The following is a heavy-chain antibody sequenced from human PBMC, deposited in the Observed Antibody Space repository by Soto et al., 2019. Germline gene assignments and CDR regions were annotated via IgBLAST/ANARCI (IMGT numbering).Heavy chain of an antibody. D-gene: IGHD3-22*01. CDR2: IYYSGST. J-gene: IGHJ3*02. CDR3: ARVLVVVTDDAFDI. CDR1: GGSISSGGYY. Sequence: SETLSLTCTVSGGSISSGGYYWSWIRQHPGKGLEWIGYIYYSGSTYYNPSLKSRVTISVDTSKNQFSLKLSSVTAADTAVYYCARVLVVVTDDAFDIWGQGTMVTVSS. V-gene: IGHV4-31*03.